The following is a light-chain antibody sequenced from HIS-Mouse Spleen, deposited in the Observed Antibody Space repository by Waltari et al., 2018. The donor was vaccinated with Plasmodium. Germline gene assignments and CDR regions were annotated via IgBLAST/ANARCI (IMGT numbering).Light chain of an antibody. Sequence: QSALTQPPSASGSPGQSVTISCTGTSSDVGGYNSVSWSQQHPGKAPKLMIYEVSNRPSGVPDRFSGSKPGNTASRTVAGLQAEDEADYYCSSDAGSNNLVFGGGTKLTVL. CDR1: SSDVGGYNS. J-gene: IGLJ2*01. CDR2: EVS. CDR3: SSDAGSNNLV. V-gene: IGLV2-8*01.